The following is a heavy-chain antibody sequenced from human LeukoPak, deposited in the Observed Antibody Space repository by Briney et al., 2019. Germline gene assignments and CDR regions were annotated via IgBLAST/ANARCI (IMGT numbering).Heavy chain of an antibody. CDR3: ARDGPWGIAVAGTLDY. J-gene: IGHJ4*02. CDR2: IYYSGST. CDR1: GGSISSGDYY. V-gene: IGHV4-30-4*08. Sequence: SETLSLTCTVSGGSISSGDYYWSWIRQPPGKGLEWIGYIYYSGSTYYNPSLKSRVTISVDTSKNQFSLKLSSVTAADTAVYYCARDGPWGIAVAGTLDYWGQETLVTVSS. D-gene: IGHD6-19*01.